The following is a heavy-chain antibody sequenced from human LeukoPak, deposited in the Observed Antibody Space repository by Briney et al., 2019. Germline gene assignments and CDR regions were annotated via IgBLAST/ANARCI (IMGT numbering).Heavy chain of an antibody. D-gene: IGHD4-17*01. V-gene: IGHV4-4*07. J-gene: IGHJ5*02. Sequence: SSETLSLTCTVSGNSFGDYCWSWIRQPAGKGLEGIGRIYTSGSTTYNPSLKSRVTMSVDTSKSQFSLNLMSVTAADTAVYYCTRDTGTTGEVKFDPWGQGTLVTVSS. CDR2: IYTSGST. CDR1: GNSFGDYC. CDR3: TRDTGTTGEVKFDP.